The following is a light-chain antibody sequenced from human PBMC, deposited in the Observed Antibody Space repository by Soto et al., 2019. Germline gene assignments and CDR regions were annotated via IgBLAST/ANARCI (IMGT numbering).Light chain of an antibody. CDR3: RQYGSSPPMYT. Sequence: DIVLTQSPGTLSLSPGERATLSCRASQTVSSTYLGWYQQKPGQAPRLLIYGASSRATGIPDRFSGSGSGTDFTLTINRLEPEDFAVNYCRQYGSSPPMYTFGQWTKLEIK. CDR2: GAS. J-gene: IGKJ2*01. CDR1: QTVSSTY. V-gene: IGKV3-20*01.